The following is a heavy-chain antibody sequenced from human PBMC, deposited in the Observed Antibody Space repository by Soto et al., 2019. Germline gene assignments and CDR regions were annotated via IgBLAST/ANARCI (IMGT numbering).Heavy chain of an antibody. J-gene: IGHJ4*02. V-gene: IGHV3-30*18. Sequence: QVQLVESGEGVVQPGRSLTLSCAASGFTFSDYGMQWVRQAPGKGLEWVAIISYHGNDKYYADSVKGRFTISRVNSKNTVYLQMNSLIAEDRAVYYFANDRSRSWTFDYWGQGPLVTVSS. CDR3: ANDRSRSWTFDY. CDR2: ISYHGNDK. CDR1: GFTFSDYG. D-gene: IGHD6-13*01.